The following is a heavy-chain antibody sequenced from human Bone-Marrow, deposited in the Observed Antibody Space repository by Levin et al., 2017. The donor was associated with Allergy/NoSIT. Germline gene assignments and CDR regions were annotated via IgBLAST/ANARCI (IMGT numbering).Heavy chain of an antibody. D-gene: IGHD6-6*01. J-gene: IGHJ4*02. V-gene: IGHV1-8*01. CDR3: ARGGIAARPTLKYYFDY. Sequence: ASVKVSCKASGYTFTSYDINWVRQATGQGLEWMGWMNPNSGNTGYAQKFQGRVTMTRNTSISTAYMELSSLRSEDTAVYYCARGGIAARPTLKYYFDYWGQGTLVTVSS. CDR1: GYTFTSYD. CDR2: MNPNSGNT.